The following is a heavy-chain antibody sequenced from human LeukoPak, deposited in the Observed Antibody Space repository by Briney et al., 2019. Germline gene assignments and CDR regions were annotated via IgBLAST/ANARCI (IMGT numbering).Heavy chain of an antibody. CDR2: IYPGDSDT. Sequence: GESLKISCQTSGYSFTSYWIGWVRQMPGKGLEWMGFIYPGDSDTRYSPSFQGHVTISADKSISSAYLQWSSLKASNTGIYSCARHSRVSGLTGYWGQGTLVTVSS. J-gene: IGHJ4*02. V-gene: IGHV5-51*01. CDR1: GYSFTSYW. CDR3: ARHSRVSGLTGY. D-gene: IGHD2-15*01.